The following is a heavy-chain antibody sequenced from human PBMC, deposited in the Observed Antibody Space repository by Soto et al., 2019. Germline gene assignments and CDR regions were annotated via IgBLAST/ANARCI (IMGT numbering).Heavy chain of an antibody. CDR1: ESTVSRDW. V-gene: IGHV3-7*01. D-gene: IGHD1-26*01. J-gene: IGHJ4*02. Sequence: EVHLVESGGGLVQTGGSLRLSCAIFESTVSRDWMNWVRQAPGKGLEWVAHINQDGSEKYYVDSVEGRFTISRDNAKKSLYLVVNVLSPAQTVMYYFAGGVGDAFWGQGTLV. CDR2: INQDGSEK. CDR3: AGGVGDAF.